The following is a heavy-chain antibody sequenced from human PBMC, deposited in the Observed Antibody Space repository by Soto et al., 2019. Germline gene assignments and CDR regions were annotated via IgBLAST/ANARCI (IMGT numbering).Heavy chain of an antibody. CDR2: IYYSGST. CDR3: ARARLRAVYAFDI. D-gene: IGHD5-12*01. CDR1: GGSVSIGAYY. V-gene: IGHV4-31*03. Sequence: QVQLQESDAGLVKASQTLSLTCTVSGGSVSIGAYYWTWIRQRPGKGLEWIGYIYYSGSTYYSPPLKSRLSISLATSKNQFSLRLSSVTAADTAMYYCARARLRAVYAFDILGQGKMVTVSS. J-gene: IGHJ3*02.